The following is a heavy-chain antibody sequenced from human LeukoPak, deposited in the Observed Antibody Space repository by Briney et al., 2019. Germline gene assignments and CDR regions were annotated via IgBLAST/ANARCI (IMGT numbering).Heavy chain of an antibody. CDR3: VRDIVPYSSNWYYFDY. Sequence: GGSRRLSCAASGFTVSSNYMSWVRQAPGKGLEWDSVIYSGGSTYYADSVKGRFTISRDNSKNTLYLQMNSLRAEDTAVYYCVRDIVPYSSNWYYFDYWGQGTLVTVSS. CDR1: GFTVSSNY. V-gene: IGHV3-66*01. J-gene: IGHJ4*02. CDR2: IYSGGST. D-gene: IGHD6-13*01.